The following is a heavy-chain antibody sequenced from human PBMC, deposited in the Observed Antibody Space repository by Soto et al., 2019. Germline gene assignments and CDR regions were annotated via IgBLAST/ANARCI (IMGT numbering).Heavy chain of an antibody. Sequence: RRLSCAASGFTFSSYWMHWVRQAPGKGLVWVSRINSDGSSTSYADSVKGRFTISRDNAKNTLYLQMNSLRAEDTAVYYCARDPFTTGTTYWGQGTLVTVSS. CDR2: INSDGSST. J-gene: IGHJ4*02. CDR1: GFTFSSYW. D-gene: IGHD1-1*01. CDR3: ARDPFTTGTTY. V-gene: IGHV3-74*01.